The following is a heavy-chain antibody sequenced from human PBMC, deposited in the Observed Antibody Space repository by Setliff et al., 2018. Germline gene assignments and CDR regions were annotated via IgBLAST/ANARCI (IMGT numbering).Heavy chain of an antibody. D-gene: IGHD2-15*01. CDR2: FIPILGAT. Sequence: ASVKVSCKSSGGTFSSSGITWVRQAPGQGLQWLGRFIPILGATNYAQNFQGRFTISRDSAKNSLHLQMTSLSAEDTAVYYCARRLPYFGMDVWGQGTTVTVSS. CDR1: GGTFSSSG. V-gene: IGHV1-69*05. J-gene: IGHJ6*02. CDR3: ARRLPYFGMDV.